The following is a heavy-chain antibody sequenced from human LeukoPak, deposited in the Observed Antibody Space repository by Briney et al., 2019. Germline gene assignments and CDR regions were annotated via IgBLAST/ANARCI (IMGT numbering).Heavy chain of an antibody. CDR2: IASGSYI. CDR3: ARGLAAAAWGYYYYYGMDV. V-gene: IGHV3-21*01. Sequence: GGSLTISCAASGFTFSTYTMNWVRQAPGKGLEWVSSIASGSYIYYADSLKGRFTISRDNSKNTLYLQMNSLRAEDTAVYYCARGLAAAAWGYYYYYGMDVWGQGTTVTVSS. CDR1: GFTFSTYT. D-gene: IGHD6-13*01. J-gene: IGHJ6*02.